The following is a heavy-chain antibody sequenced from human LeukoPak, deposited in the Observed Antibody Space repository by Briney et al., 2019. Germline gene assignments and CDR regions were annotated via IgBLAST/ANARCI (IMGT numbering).Heavy chain of an antibody. CDR1: GFTFSSYA. Sequence: GGSLRLSCAASGFTFSSYAMHWVRQAPGKGLEWVAVILYDGSNKYYADSVKGRFTISRDNSRNTLYLQMNSLRAEDTAVYYWARDGVLLWFGELLPENYYGMDVWGQGTTVTVSS. D-gene: IGHD3-10*01. CDR2: ILYDGSNK. V-gene: IGHV3-30*04. J-gene: IGHJ6*02. CDR3: ARDGVLLWFGELLPENYYGMDV.